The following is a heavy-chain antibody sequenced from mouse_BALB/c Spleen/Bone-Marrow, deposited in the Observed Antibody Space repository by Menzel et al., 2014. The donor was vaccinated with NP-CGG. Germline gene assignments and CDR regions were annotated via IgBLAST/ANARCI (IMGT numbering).Heavy chain of an antibody. CDR3: VYGRDWYFDV. V-gene: IGHV14-3*02. Sequence: EVQLQQSGAELVKPGASVKLSCTASGFNIKDTYMHWVKERPEQGLEWIGRIDPANGNTKYDPKFQGKATITADTSSNTACLQLSSLTSEDTAVYYCVYGRDWYFDVWGAGTTVTVSS. CDR2: IDPANGNT. J-gene: IGHJ1*01. CDR1: GFNIKDTY. D-gene: IGHD1-1*01.